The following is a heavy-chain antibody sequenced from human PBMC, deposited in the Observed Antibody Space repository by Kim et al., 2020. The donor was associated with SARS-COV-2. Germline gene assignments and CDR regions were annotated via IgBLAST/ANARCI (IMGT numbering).Heavy chain of an antibody. CDR1: GFTFNNYA. Sequence: GGSLRLSCTASGFTFNNYAMSWVRQAPGKGLEWVSTISGGGAPTYYADSVKGRFTISRDDSKNTLHLQMNTLRAEDTAVYYCAKASSRGAYLTYFDYWGPGTLVTVSS. J-gene: IGHJ4*02. CDR3: AKASSRGAYLTYFDY. CDR2: ISGGGAPT. D-gene: IGHD1-26*01. V-gene: IGHV3-23*01.